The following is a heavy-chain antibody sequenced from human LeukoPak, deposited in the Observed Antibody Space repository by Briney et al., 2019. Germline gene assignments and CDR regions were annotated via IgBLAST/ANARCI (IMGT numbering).Heavy chain of an antibody. J-gene: IGHJ1*01. V-gene: IGHV5-51*01. CDR1: GYSFTSYW. CDR3: ARREVAYGDYEYFQH. CDR2: IYPGDSDT. Sequence: GESLKISGKGSGYSFTSYWIGWVRQMPGKGLEWMGIIYPGDSDTSYSPSFQGQVTISADKSISTAYLQWSSLKASDTAMYYCARREVAYGDYEYFQHWGQGTLVTVSS. D-gene: IGHD4-17*01.